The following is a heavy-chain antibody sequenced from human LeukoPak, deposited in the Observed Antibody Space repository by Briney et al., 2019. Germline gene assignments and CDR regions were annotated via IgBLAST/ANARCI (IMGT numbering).Heavy chain of an antibody. CDR1: GGSFSGYY. V-gene: IGHV4-30-4*08. J-gene: IGHJ4*02. CDR3: ARALRGYSYGYYFDY. D-gene: IGHD5-18*01. CDR2: IYYSGST. Sequence: SETLSLTCAVYGGSFSGYYWSWIRQPPGKGLEWIGYIYYSGSTYYNPSLKSRVTISVDTSKNQFSLKLSSVTAADTAVYYCARALRGYSYGYYFDYWGQGTLVTVSS.